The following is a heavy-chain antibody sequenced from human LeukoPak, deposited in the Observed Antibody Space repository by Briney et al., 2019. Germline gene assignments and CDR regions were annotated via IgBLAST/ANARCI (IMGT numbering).Heavy chain of an antibody. Sequence: LRLSCAASGFTFDDYAMHWIRQPPGKGLEWIGYIYHSGSTYYNPSLKSRVTISVDRSKNQFSLKLSSVTAADTAVYYCAREIFTMIDYWGQGTLVTVSS. V-gene: IGHV4-30-2*01. CDR1: GFTFDDYA. CDR3: AREIFTMIDY. CDR2: IYHSGST. D-gene: IGHD3-22*01. J-gene: IGHJ4*02.